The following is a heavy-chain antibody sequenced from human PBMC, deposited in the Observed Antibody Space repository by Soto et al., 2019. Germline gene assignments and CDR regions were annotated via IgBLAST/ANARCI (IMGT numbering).Heavy chain of an antibody. J-gene: IGHJ4*02. CDR3: TRGPSGDKVDY. CDR2: IYHSGST. D-gene: IGHD7-27*01. V-gene: IGHV4-30-2*05. CDR1: GGSISSGGYS. Sequence: SETLSLTCAVSGGSISSGGYSWSWIRQPPGKGLEWIGYIYHSGSTYNNPSLESRVTISVDTSNNQFSLKLNSVSAADTAVYYCTRGPSGDKVDYWGQGTLVTVSS.